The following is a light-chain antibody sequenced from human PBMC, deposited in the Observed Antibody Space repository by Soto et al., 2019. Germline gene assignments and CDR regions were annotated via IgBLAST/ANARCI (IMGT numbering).Light chain of an antibody. CDR2: GAS. Sequence: EIVMTQSPVTVSVSPVEGATLSCRASQSVSSDLAWYHQKPGQAPRLLIYGASTRATGIPARFSGSGSGTEFTLTINSLQSEDFAVYYCQQYNNWPRTFGQGTKVDIK. CDR3: QQYNNWPRT. J-gene: IGKJ1*01. CDR1: QSVSSD. V-gene: IGKV3-15*01.